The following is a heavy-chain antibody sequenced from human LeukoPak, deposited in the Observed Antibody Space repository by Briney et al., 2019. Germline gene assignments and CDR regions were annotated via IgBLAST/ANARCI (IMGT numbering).Heavy chain of an antibody. CDR3: ARGILAKGYFDL. CDR1: GGSFSDYY. D-gene: IGHD3-3*01. J-gene: IGHJ2*01. Sequence: PSETLSLTCAVYGGSFSDYYWSRIRQTPGEGLQWIGGIKHSGSTDYNPSLKSRVTMSVDTSKNQFSLKLTSVTAADTAVYYCARGILAKGYFDLWGRDTLVTVSS. V-gene: IGHV4-34*01. CDR2: IKHSGST.